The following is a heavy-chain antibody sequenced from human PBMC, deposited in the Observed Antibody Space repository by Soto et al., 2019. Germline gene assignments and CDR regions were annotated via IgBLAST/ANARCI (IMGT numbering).Heavy chain of an antibody. D-gene: IGHD4-4*01. CDR3: TRGGLRVGLRVTPFYY. J-gene: IGHJ4*02. V-gene: IGHV3-49*03. CDR1: GFTFGDYA. CDR2: IRSKAYGGTT. Sequence: QPGGSLRLSCTASGFTFGDYAMSWFRQALGKGLEWVGFIRSKAYGGTTEYAASVKGRFTISRNDSKSIAYLQMNSLKTEDTAVYYCTRGGLRVGLRVTPFYYWGQGTLVTVS.